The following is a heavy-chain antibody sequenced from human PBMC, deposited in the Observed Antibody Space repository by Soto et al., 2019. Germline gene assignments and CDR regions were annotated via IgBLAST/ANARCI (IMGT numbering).Heavy chain of an antibody. Sequence: EVQLVESGGGLVKPGGSLRLSCAASGFTFSSYSMNWVRQAPGKGLEWVSSISSSSSYIYYADSVKGRFTISRDNAKNSRYLQMNSLRAEDTAVYYCASITVLLWFGDDAFDIWGQGTMVTVSS. V-gene: IGHV3-21*01. CDR3: ASITVLLWFGDDAFDI. J-gene: IGHJ3*02. CDR1: GFTFSSYS. D-gene: IGHD3-10*01. CDR2: ISSSSSYI.